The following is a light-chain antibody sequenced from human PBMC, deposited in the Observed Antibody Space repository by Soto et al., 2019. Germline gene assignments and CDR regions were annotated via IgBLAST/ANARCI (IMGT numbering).Light chain of an antibody. J-gene: IGLJ1*01. Sequence: QSVLTKPPSGSTAPGQKFTISFSWSRSNIGGNSVSWYQQLPGTAPNLLIYDDNKRPSVIPDRFSGPKSGTLATLGITGFQTGDEADYYCGSWDSSLSAYVFGTGTKATV. CDR2: DDN. V-gene: IGLV1-51*01. CDR1: RSNIGGNS. CDR3: GSWDSSLSAYV.